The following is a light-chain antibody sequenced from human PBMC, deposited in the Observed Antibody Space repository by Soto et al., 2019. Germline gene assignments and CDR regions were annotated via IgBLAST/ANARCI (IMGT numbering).Light chain of an antibody. Sequence: EIVLTQSPGTLSLSPGERATLSCRASQSVSSRSLAWYQQKPGQAPRLLISDASNRAADIPDRFSGSGSGTDFTLTISSLQPEDFATYYCQQSYSTPITFGQGTRLEI. CDR2: DAS. CDR3: QQSYSTPIT. CDR1: QSVSSRS. J-gene: IGKJ5*01. V-gene: IGKV3D-20*02.